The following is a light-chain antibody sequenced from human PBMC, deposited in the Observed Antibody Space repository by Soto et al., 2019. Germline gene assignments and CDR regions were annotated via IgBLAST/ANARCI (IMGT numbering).Light chain of an antibody. CDR2: DVS. V-gene: IGLV2-14*01. CDR1: SSDVGGYNY. J-gene: IGLJ2*01. CDR3: SSYTSSSTLV. Sequence: SVLTQPASVSGSPGQSITISCTGTSSDVGGYNYVSWYQQHPGKAPKVMIYDVSNRPSGVSNRFSGSKSGNTASLTISGLQAEDDADYYCSSYTSSSTLVFGGGTKVTVL.